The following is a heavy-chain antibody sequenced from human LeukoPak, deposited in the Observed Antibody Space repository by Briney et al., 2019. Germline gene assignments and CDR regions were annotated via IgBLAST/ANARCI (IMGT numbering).Heavy chain of an antibody. D-gene: IGHD3-10*02. Sequence: GGSLRLSCAASGFTFSSYEMNWVRQAPGKGLEWVSFINTGGSTIYYADSVKGRLTISRDNAKNSLYLQMNNLRAEDTAVYYCARVGGGQGYVSDYWGQGTLVTVSS. V-gene: IGHV3-48*03. CDR2: INTGGSTI. CDR1: GFTFSSYE. J-gene: IGHJ4*02. CDR3: ARVGGGQGYVSDY.